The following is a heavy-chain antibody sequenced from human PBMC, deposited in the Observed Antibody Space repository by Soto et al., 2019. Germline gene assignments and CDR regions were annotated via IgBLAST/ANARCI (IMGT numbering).Heavy chain of an antibody. D-gene: IGHD3-10*01. CDR1: GFTFSSYG. CDR2: IWYDGSNK. CDR3: ARGRGGGRGFDY. Sequence: QVQLVESGGGVVQPGRSLRLSCAASGFTFSSYGMHWVRQAPGKGLEWVAVIWYDGSNKYYADSVKGRFTISRDNSKKTPYLQMNSLRAEDTAVYCCARGRGGGRGFDYWGQGTLVTVSS. J-gene: IGHJ4*02. V-gene: IGHV3-33*01.